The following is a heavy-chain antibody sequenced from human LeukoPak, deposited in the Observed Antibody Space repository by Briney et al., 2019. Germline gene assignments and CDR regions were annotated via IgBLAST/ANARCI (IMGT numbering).Heavy chain of an antibody. CDR2: MYYSGST. D-gene: IGHD6-13*01. CDR3: ARGKDGRSSPFDY. V-gene: IGHV4-59*01. CDR1: GGSISSYY. Sequence: PSETLSLTCTVSGGSISSYYWSWIRQPPGKGLEWIGYMYYSGSTNYNPSLKSRVTISVDTSKNQFSLKLSSVTAADTAVYYCARGKDGRSSPFDYWGRGTLVTVSS. J-gene: IGHJ4*02.